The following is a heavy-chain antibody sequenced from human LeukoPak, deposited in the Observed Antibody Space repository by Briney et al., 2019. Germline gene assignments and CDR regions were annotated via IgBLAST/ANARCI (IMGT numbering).Heavy chain of an antibody. CDR3: VRVGSSSSWLFDY. CDR1: GFTFSSYA. Sequence: GGSLRLSCAASGFTFSSYAMHWVRQAPGKGLEWVAVISYDGSNKYYADSVKGRFTISRDNSKNTLYLQMNSLRAEDTAVYYCVRVGSSSSWLFDYWGQGTLVTVSS. D-gene: IGHD6-13*01. J-gene: IGHJ4*02. CDR2: ISYDGSNK. V-gene: IGHV3-30-3*01.